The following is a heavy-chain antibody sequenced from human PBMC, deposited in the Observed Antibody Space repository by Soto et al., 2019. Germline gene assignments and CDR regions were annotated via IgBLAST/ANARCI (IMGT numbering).Heavy chain of an antibody. J-gene: IGHJ4*02. CDR1: GYTFTSYD. CDR3: ARGGSYWARRHYFDS. D-gene: IGHD2-8*02. CDR2: VTPRNGAT. V-gene: IGHV1-8*02. Sequence: QVQLVQSGAEMKKPGASVKVSCKASGYTFTSYDINWVRQAAGQGPEWMGSVTPRNGATAFAQKYQGRVTVTSNTSMSTVYMELSNLRSDDTAVYYCARGGSYWARRHYFDSWGQGTLVTVSS.